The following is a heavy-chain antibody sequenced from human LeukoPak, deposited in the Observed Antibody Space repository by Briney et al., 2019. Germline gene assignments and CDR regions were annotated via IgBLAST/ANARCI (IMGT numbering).Heavy chain of an antibody. D-gene: IGHD3-10*01. Sequence: PGGSLRLSCAPSGFTFSVYAMHWVRQAPTRGREWVSDVSGSGSTYYTDSVKGRFTISRDNSKNTLYLQMDSLRAEDTAVYYCARSYGSGTYYNYFDYWGQGTLVTVSS. CDR1: GFTFSVYA. J-gene: IGHJ4*02. CDR3: ARSYGSGTYYNYFDY. V-gene: IGHV3-23*01. CDR2: VSGSGST.